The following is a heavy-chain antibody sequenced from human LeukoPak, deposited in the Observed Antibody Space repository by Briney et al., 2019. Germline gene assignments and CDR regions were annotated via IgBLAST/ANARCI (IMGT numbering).Heavy chain of an antibody. V-gene: IGHV4-4*02. CDR3: ARNQYYYDSSGSRNWFDP. D-gene: IGHD3-22*01. CDR1: GGSISSSNW. Sequence: PSGTLSLTCAVSGGSISSSNWWSWVRQPPGKGLEWIGEIYHSGSTNYNPSLKSRVTISVDKSKNQFSLKLSSVTAADTAVYYCARNQYYYDSSGSRNWFDPWGQGTLVTVSS. J-gene: IGHJ5*02. CDR2: IYHSGST.